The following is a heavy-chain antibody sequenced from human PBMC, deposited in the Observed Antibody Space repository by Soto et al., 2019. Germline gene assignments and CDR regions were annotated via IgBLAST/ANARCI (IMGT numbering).Heavy chain of an antibody. CDR1: GGSISSSNW. V-gene: IGHV4-4*02. CDR3: ARATMGASSWPFDY. D-gene: IGHD6-13*01. Sequence: QVQLQESGPGLVKPSGTLSLTCAVSGGSISSSNWWGWVRQPPGKGLEWIGEIYHSGSTNYNPSLKSRVTISVDKSKKQFSLKLSSVTAADTAMYYCARATMGASSWPFDYWGQGTLVTVSS. J-gene: IGHJ4*02. CDR2: IYHSGST.